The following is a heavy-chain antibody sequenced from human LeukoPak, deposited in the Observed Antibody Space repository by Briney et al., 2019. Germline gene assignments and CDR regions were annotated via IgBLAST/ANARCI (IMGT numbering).Heavy chain of an antibody. CDR2: IRYDGSSK. Sequence: PGGSLRLSCAASGFTFSNYAMHWVRQAPGKGLEWLAYIRYDGSSKYYADFVKGRFTISRDSPKNTLYLQMNSLRAEDTAVYYCAREAVAGTYFDYWGQGTLVTVSS. J-gene: IGHJ4*02. V-gene: IGHV3-30*02. CDR3: AREAVAGTYFDY. CDR1: GFTFSNYA. D-gene: IGHD6-19*01.